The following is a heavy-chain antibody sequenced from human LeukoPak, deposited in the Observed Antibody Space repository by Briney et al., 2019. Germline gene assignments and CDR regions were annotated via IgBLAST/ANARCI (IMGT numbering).Heavy chain of an antibody. CDR2: IYYSGST. J-gene: IGHJ3*02. CDR1: GSSISSYY. CDR3: ARTLTVSTGQDAFDI. V-gene: IGHV4-59*01. D-gene: IGHD1-14*01. Sequence: PSETLSLTCTVSGSSISSYYWSWIRQPPGKGLEWIGYIYYSGSTNYNPSLKSRVTISGDTSKNQFSLKLRSVTAADTAVYYCARTLTVSTGQDAFDIWGQGTMVTVSS.